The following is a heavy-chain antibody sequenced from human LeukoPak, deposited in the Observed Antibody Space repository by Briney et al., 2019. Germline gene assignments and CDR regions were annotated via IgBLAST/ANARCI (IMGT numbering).Heavy chain of an antibody. Sequence: PGGSLRLSCAASGFAFSSYAMSWVRQAPGKGLEWVSAISGSGGSTYYADSVKGRFTISRDNSKNTLYLQMNSLRAEDTAVYYCAKGVLRYFDFTFFDYWGQGTLVTVSS. CDR3: AKGVLRYFDFTFFDY. CDR1: GFAFSSYA. J-gene: IGHJ4*02. D-gene: IGHD3-9*01. V-gene: IGHV3-23*01. CDR2: ISGSGGST.